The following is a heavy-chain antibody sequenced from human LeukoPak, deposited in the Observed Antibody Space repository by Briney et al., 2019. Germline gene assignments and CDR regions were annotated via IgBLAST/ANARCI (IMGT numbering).Heavy chain of an antibody. CDR3: ATNYYDSSGYDWYFDL. V-gene: IGHV3-30*03. J-gene: IGHJ2*01. CDR1: GFTFSSYG. D-gene: IGHD3-22*01. CDR2: ISYDGSNK. Sequence: GGSLRLSCAASGFTFSSYGMHWVRQAPGKGLEWVAVISYDGSNKYYADSVRGRFTIPRDNSKNTLYLQMNSLRAEDTAVYYCATNYYDSSGYDWYFDLWGRGTLVTVSS.